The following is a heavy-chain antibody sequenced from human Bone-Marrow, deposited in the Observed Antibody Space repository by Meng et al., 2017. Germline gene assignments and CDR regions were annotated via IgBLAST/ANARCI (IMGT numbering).Heavy chain of an antibody. Sequence: ASVKVSCKPSGYNFPDYYIHWLRRAPGQGPEWMGRINPKNGDTHYAQKFQARFTMSGDTSISTAYMELSGLRSDDTAMYYCARDEDISAAGKLFGDYWGQGTLVTVSS. D-gene: IGHD6-25*01. J-gene: IGHJ4*02. V-gene: IGHV1-2*06. CDR3: ARDEDISAAGKLFGDY. CDR2: INPKNGDT. CDR1: GYNFPDYY.